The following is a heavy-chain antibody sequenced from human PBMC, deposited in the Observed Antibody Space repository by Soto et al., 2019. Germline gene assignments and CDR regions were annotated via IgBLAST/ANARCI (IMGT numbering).Heavy chain of an antibody. D-gene: IGHD2-15*01. CDR3: AREPYCSGGSCYSRGVFDY. CDR1: GYTFTSYG. J-gene: IGHJ4*02. V-gene: IGHV1-18*01. CDR2: ISAYNGNT. Sequence: GASVKVSCKASGYTFTSYGISWVRQAPGQGLEWMGWISAYNGNTNYAQKLQGRVTMTTDTSTSTAYMELRSLRSDDTAVYYCAREPYCSGGSCYSRGVFDYWGQGTLVTVSS.